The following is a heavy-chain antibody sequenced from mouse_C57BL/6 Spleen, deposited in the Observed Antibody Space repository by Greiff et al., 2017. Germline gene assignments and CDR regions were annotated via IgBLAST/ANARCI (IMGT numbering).Heavy chain of an antibody. D-gene: IGHD2-3*01. V-gene: IGHV1-64*01. CDR3: ARDDGGYFDY. CDR1: GYTFTSYW. Sequence: VQLQQPGAELVKPGASVKLSCKASGYTFTSYWMPWVKQRPGQGLEWIGMIHPNSGSTNYNEKFKSKATLTVDKSSSTAYMQLSSLTSEDSAVYYCARDDGGYFDYWGQGTTLTVAS. CDR2: IHPNSGST. J-gene: IGHJ2*01.